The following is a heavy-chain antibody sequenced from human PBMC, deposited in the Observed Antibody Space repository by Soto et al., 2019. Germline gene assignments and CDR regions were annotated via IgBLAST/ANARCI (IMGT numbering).Heavy chain of an antibody. V-gene: IGHV5-51*01. J-gene: IGHJ5*01. Sequence: KGLEWMGIIYPGDSDTRYSPSFQGQVTISVDKSISTAYLQWSSLKASDTAMYYCARRGSGTYYASWRDSWGHAIPVSVS. CDR2: IYPGDSDT. D-gene: IGHD3-10*01. CDR3: ARRGSGTYYASWRDS.